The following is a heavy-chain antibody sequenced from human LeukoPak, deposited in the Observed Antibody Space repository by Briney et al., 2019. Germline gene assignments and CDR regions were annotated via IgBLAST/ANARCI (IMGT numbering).Heavy chain of an antibody. Sequence: GGSLRLSCAASGFTFSSYAMTWDRQAPGKGLEWVSGMNVSGGTACYADSVKGRFHNSRDNSKNTLYLQMNSLRAEDTAVYYCAKARNLVVVPAIDYWGQGTLVSVSS. V-gene: IGHV3-23*01. CDR3: AKARNLVVVPAIDY. CDR2: MNVSGGTA. CDR1: GFTFSSYA. J-gene: IGHJ4*02. D-gene: IGHD2-2*01.